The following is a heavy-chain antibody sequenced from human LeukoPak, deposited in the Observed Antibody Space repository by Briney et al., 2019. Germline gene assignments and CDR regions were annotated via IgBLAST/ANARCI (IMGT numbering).Heavy chain of an antibody. V-gene: IGHV1-2*02. J-gene: IGHJ4*02. CDR1: GYTFSGYY. Sequence: ASVKVSCKASGYTFSGYYMHWVRQAPGQGLEWMGWIDPNSGGTNYAQKFQGRVTMTRDTSISTSYMELSRLRSDDTAVYYCARHHRWIVGFDYWGQGTLVTVSS. CDR3: ARHHRWIVGFDY. CDR2: IDPNSGGT. D-gene: IGHD1-26*01.